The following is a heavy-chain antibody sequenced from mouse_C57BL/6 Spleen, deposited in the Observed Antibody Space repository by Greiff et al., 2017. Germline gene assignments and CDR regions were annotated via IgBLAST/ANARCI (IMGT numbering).Heavy chain of an antibody. D-gene: IGHD2-4*01. J-gene: IGHJ2*01. CDR1: GYTFTNYW. CDR2: IYPGGGYT. CDR3: ARRAITKYFDY. Sequence: QVQLQQSGAELVRPGTSVKMSCKASGYTFTNYWIGWAKQRPGHGLEWIGDIYPGGGYTNYNEKFKGKATLTADKSSSTAYMQFSSLASEDSAIYYCARRAITKYFDYWGQGTTLTVSS. V-gene: IGHV1-63*01.